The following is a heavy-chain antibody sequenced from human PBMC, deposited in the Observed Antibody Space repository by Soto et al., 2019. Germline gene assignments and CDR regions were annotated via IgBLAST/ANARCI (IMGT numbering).Heavy chain of an antibody. J-gene: IGHJ4*02. Sequence: PGGSLRLSCAASGFTFSSYWMHWVRQAPGKGLVWVSRINSDGSSTSYADSVKGRFTISRDNAKNTLYLQMKSLRAEDTAVYYCARVYCSGGSRYHLDYWGQGTLVTVSS. D-gene: IGHD2-15*01. CDR3: ARVYCSGGSRYHLDY. CDR1: GFTFSSYW. CDR2: INSDGSST. V-gene: IGHV3-74*01.